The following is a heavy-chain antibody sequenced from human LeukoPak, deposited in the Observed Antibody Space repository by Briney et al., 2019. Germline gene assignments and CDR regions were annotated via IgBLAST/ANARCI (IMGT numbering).Heavy chain of an antibody. J-gene: IGHJ4*02. V-gene: IGHV4-34*01. CDR3: AREKGYYDSSGYTEYYFDY. CDR2: INHSGST. Sequence: PSETLSLTCAVYGGSFSGYYWSWIRQPPGKGLEWIGEINHSGSTNYNPSLKSRVTISVDTSKNQFSLKLSSVAVADTAVYYCAREKGYYDSSGYTEYYFDYWGQGTLVTVSS. D-gene: IGHD3-22*01. CDR1: GGSFSGYY.